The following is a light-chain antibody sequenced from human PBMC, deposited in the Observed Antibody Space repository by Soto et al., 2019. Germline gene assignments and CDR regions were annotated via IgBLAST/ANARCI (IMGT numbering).Light chain of an antibody. J-gene: IGLJ1*01. Sequence: QSVLTQPASVSGSPGRSITISCTGASSDVGGYNYVSSYQQHPGKAPKLMIYDVSNRPSGVSNRFSGSKSGNTASLTISGLQAEDEADYYCSSYTSSSTLYVFGTGTKVTVL. V-gene: IGLV2-14*01. CDR3: SSYTSSSTLYV. CDR2: DVS. CDR1: SSDVGGYNY.